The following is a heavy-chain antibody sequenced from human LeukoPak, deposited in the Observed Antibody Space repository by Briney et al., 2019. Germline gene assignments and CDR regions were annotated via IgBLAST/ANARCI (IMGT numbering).Heavy chain of an antibody. Sequence: AGGSLRLSCTASGFIFSSFWMAWVRQAPGKGLEWVANIKPDGSLQFYGDSVKGRFTISRDNAKNSLYLQMNSLRAEDTAVYYCARVGGSYGFLSQKPRYFQHWGQGTLVTVSS. CDR2: IKPDGSLQ. J-gene: IGHJ1*01. V-gene: IGHV3-7*01. CDR1: GFIFSSFW. CDR3: ARVGGSYGFLSQKPRYFQH. D-gene: IGHD1-26*01.